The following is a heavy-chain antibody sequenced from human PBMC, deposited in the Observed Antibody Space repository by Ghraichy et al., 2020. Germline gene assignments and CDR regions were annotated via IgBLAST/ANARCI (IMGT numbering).Heavy chain of an antibody. CDR1: GGSISSSSYY. V-gene: IGHV4-39*07. Sequence: TLSLTCTVSGGSISSSSYYWGWIRQPPGKGLEWIWSIYYSGSTYYNPSLKSRVTISVDTSKNQFSLKLSSVTAADTAVYYCARDLGTMVRGENWFDPWGQGTLVTVSS. CDR3: ARDLGTMVRGENWFDP. D-gene: IGHD3-10*01. CDR2: IYYSGST. J-gene: IGHJ5*02.